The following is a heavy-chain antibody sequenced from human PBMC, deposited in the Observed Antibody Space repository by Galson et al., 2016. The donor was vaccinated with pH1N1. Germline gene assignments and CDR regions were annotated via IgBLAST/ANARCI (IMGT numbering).Heavy chain of an antibody. CDR3: VGAIAEARGLAFNI. CDR1: GFTFSSYS. J-gene: IGHJ3*02. V-gene: IGHV3-48*01. Sequence: SLRLSCAASGFTFSSYSVNWVRQAPGKGLEWVSYISRTTRTLYYADSVKGRFTISRDNAKNSLYLQMNSLRARDTAVYYCVGAIAEARGLAFNIWGQGTMVTVSS. CDR2: ISRTTRTL. D-gene: IGHD6-13*01.